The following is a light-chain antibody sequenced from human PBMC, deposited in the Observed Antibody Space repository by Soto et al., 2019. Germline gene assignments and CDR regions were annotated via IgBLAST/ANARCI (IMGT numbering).Light chain of an antibody. CDR1: QSVSSSY. J-gene: IGKJ1*01. CDR3: QQYGSSSWT. CDR2: GTS. Sequence: EIVLTQSPGTLSLSPGERATLSCRASQSVSSSYLAWYQQKPGQAPRLLLYGTSSRATAIPDRFSGSGSGTDFTLTISRLEPDDFAVYYCQQYGSSSWTFGQGTKVDIK. V-gene: IGKV3-20*01.